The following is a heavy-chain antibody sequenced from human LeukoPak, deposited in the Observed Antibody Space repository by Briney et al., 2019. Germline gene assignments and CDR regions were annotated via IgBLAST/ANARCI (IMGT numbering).Heavy chain of an antibody. D-gene: IGHD5-24*01. CDR2: INPNSGGT. J-gene: IGHJ4*02. CDR1: GYTFTGYY. CDR3: ARVAIRDGYNYDLDY. V-gene: IGHV1-2*02. Sequence: ASVKVFCKASGYTFTGYYMHWVRQAPGQGLEWMGWINPNSGGTNYAQKFQGRVTMTRDTSISTAYMELSRLRSDDTAVYYCARVAIRDGYNYDLDYWGQGTLVTVSS.